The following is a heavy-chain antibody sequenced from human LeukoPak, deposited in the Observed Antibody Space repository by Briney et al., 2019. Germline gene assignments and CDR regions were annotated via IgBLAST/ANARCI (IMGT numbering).Heavy chain of an antibody. D-gene: IGHD1-26*01. CDR3: ARNGGSYTFDI. Sequence: SETLSLTCNVSGGSISTYYWSWIRQPPGKGLEWIGYIYYTGSTNNNPPLKSRVTMSVDTSKNQFSLKLSSVTAADTAVYYCARNGGSYTFDIWGQGTLVTVSS. CDR1: GGSISTYY. V-gene: IGHV4-59*01. J-gene: IGHJ3*02. CDR2: IYYTGST.